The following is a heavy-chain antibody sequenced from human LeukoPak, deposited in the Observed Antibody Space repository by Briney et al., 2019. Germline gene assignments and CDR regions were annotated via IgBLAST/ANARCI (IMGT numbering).Heavy chain of an antibody. CDR2: TGTSGDT. CDR1: GFTFSTYD. CDR3: ARGLPGGLDP. D-gene: IGHD4-11*01. J-gene: IGHJ5*02. V-gene: IGHV3-13*04. Sequence: GGSLRLSCAASGFTFSTYDMHWVRQATGKGLEWVSSTGTSGDTYYLGSVKGRFTISRENAKSSLYLQMNSLRAGDAAVYYCARGLPGGLDPWGQGTLVTVSS.